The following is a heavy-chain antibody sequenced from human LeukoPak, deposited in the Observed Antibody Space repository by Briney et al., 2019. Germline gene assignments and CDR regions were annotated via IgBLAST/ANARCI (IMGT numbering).Heavy chain of an antibody. Sequence: PGGSLRLSCAASGFTFSTYSMNWVRQAPGMGLEWVSSITSSSNYIYYADSVKGRFAISRDNAKNSLYLQMNSLRAEDTAVYYCATDIYGDHDYWGQGTLVTVSS. CDR1: GFTFSTYS. CDR2: ITSSSNYI. J-gene: IGHJ4*02. D-gene: IGHD4-17*01. V-gene: IGHV3-21*01. CDR3: ATDIYGDHDY.